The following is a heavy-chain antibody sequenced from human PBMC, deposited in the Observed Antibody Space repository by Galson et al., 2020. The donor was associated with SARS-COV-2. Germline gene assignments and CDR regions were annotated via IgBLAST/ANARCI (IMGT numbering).Heavy chain of an antibody. CDR3: ATLTAAGFRFSTSLGKDV. CDR2: NIPLFGTT. V-gene: IGHV1-69*13. D-gene: IGHD3-16*01. CDR1: EGTFRSYA. J-gene: IGHJ6*02. Sequence: SVKVSCKPSEGTFRSYAISWVRQAPGHGLEWLGGNIPLFGTTNYAQRFQGRVTITADESTGTAYMELSSLRSDDTAVYYCATLTAAGFRFSTSLGKDVWGQGTSVIVS.